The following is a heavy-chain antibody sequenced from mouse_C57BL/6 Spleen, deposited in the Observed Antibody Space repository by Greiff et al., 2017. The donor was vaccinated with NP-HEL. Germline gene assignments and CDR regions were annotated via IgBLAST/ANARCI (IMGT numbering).Heavy chain of an antibody. CDR3: ANAYYSTHFDY. CDR2: ISYDGSN. J-gene: IGHJ2*01. D-gene: IGHD2-5*01. V-gene: IGHV3-6*01. CDR1: GYSITSGYY. Sequence: ESGPGLVKPSQSLSLTCSVTGYSITSGYYWNWIRQFPGNKLEWMGYISYDGSNNYNPSLKNRISITRDTSKNQFFLKLNSVTTEDTATYYCANAYYSTHFDYWGQGTTLTVSS.